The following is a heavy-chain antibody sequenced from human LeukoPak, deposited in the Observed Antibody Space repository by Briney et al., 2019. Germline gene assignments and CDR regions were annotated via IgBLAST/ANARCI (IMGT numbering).Heavy chain of an antibody. CDR3: ARDSSGSFDI. J-gene: IGHJ3*02. CDR1: GGSISSGGYS. V-gene: IGHV4-30-2*01. CDR2: IYHSGST. D-gene: IGHD3-22*01. Sequence: SETLSLTCAVSGGSISSGGYSWSWIRQPPGKGLEWIGYIYHSGSTYYSPSLKSRVTISVDRSKNQFSLKLSSVTAADTAVYYCARDSSGSFDIWGQGTMVTVSS.